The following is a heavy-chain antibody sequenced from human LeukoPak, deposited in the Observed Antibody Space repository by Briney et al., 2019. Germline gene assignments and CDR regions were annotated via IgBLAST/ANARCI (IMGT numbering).Heavy chain of an antibody. Sequence: GGSLRLSCAASGFTFNTYWMHWVRQAPGKGLVWVSPINPDGTVTTYADSVKGRFTISRDNAKNTLYLQMNSLKAEDTAVYYCAKDLHYYVAMDVWGQGTAVTVSS. V-gene: IGHV3-74*01. CDR2: INPDGTVT. J-gene: IGHJ6*02. CDR3: AKDLHYYVAMDV. D-gene: IGHD3-10*02. CDR1: GFTFNTYW.